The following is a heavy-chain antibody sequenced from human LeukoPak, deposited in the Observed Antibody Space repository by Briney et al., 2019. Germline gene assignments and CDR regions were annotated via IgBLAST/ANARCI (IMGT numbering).Heavy chain of an antibody. D-gene: IGHD3-10*01. Sequence: PSETLSLTCAVSGGSISSSNWWSWVRQPPGKGLEWIGEIYHSGSTNYNPSLKSRVTISVDTSKNQFSLKLSSVTAADTAVYYCATRRFGAFDYWGQGTLVTVSS. CDR3: ATRRFGAFDY. CDR2: IYHSGST. CDR1: GGSISSSNW. J-gene: IGHJ4*02. V-gene: IGHV4-4*02.